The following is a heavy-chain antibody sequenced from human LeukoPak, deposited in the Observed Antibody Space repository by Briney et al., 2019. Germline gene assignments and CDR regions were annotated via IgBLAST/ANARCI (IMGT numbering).Heavy chain of an antibody. CDR1: GGSISSGGYS. Sequence: PSPTLSITCAVSGGSISSGGYSWSWIRQPPGKGLEWIGYIDHSGSTYYNPSLKSRVTISVDRSKNQFSLKLSSVTAADTAVYYCARVVLGEGMDVWGKGTTVTVSS. D-gene: IGHD3-16*01. CDR3: ARVVLGEGMDV. V-gene: IGHV4-30-2*01. J-gene: IGHJ6*04. CDR2: IDHSGST.